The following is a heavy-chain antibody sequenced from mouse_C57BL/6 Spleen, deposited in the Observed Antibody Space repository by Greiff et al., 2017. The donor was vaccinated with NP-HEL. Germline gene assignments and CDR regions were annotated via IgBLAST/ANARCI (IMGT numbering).Heavy chain of an antibody. V-gene: IGHV5-4*01. D-gene: IGHD2-5*01. CDR2: ISDGGSYT. Sequence: EVQGVESGGGLVKPGGSLKLSCAASGFTFSSYAMSWVRQTPEKRLEWVATISDGGSYTYYPDNVKGRFTISRDTAKNNLYLQMSHLKSEDTAMYYCARDPHYSNFFDYWGQGTTLTVSS. CDR3: ARDPHYSNFFDY. J-gene: IGHJ2*01. CDR1: GFTFSSYA.